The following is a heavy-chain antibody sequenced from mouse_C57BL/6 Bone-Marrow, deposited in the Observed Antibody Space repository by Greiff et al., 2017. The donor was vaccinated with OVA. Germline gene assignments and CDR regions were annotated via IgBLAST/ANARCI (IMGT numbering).Heavy chain of an antibody. D-gene: IGHD3-3*01. Sequence: EVKLVESGGGLVQPGGSLKLSCAASGFTFSDYYMYWVRQTPEKRLEWVAYISNGGGSTYYPDTVKGRFTISRDNAKNTLYLQMSRLKSEDTAMYYCARHGGDGAYWGQGTLVTVSA. J-gene: IGHJ3*01. CDR1: GFTFSDYY. CDR2: ISNGGGST. V-gene: IGHV5-12*01. CDR3: ARHGGDGAY.